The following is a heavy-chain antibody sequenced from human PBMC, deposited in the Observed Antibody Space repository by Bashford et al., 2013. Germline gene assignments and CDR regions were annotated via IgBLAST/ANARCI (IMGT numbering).Heavy chain of an antibody. Sequence: SETLSLSCTVSGGSISKYYWTWIRQPPGRDRSGLGISIPWDQLQPSLKSRVTISVDRSKNQFTLRLSSVTAADTAVYYCAREGRGNSVGMDVWGQGTTVTVSS. J-gene: IGHJ6*02. V-gene: IGHV4-4*07. CDR1: GGSISKYY. CDR2: SIPWD. CDR3: AREGRGNSVGMDV. D-gene: IGHD2/OR15-2a*01.